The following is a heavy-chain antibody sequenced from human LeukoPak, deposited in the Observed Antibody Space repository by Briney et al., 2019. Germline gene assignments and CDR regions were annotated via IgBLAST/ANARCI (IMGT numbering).Heavy chain of an antibody. V-gene: IGHV4-4*07. CDR3: ARDYYGSGSYLGGWFDP. D-gene: IGHD3-10*01. J-gene: IGHJ5*02. CDR2: IYTSGST. Sequence: SETLSLTCTVSGGSISSYYWSWIRQPVGKGLEWIGRIYTSGSTNYNPSLKSRVTMSVDTSKNQFSLKLSSVTAADTAVYYCARDYYGSGSYLGGWFDPWGQGALVTVSS. CDR1: GGSISSYY.